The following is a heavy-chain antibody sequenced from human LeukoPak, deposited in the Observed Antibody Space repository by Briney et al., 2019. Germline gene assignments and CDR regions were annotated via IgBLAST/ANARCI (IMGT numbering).Heavy chain of an antibody. CDR1: GFTFSSYA. V-gene: IGHV3-23*01. J-gene: IGHJ5*02. D-gene: IGHD3-3*01. CDR3: AKRFLEWLLSPDWFDP. CDR2: ISGSGGST. Sequence: GGSLGLSCAASGFTFSSYAMSWVRQAPGKGLEWVSAISGSGGSTYYADSVKGRFTISRDNSKNTLYLQMNSLRAEDTAVYYCAKRFLEWLLSPDWFDPWGQGTLVTVSS.